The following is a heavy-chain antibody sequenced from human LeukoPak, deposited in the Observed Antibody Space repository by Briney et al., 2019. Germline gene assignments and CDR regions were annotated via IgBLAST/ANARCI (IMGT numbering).Heavy chain of an antibody. CDR2: ISYDGNEK. J-gene: IGHJ4*02. CDR1: GFTFRTNG. CDR3: AKDLATKYTLDY. D-gene: IGHD6-6*01. Sequence: GGSLRLSYAACGFTFRTNGMHWARQAPGKGLEWVAGISYDGNEKFYADSVKGRFTISRDNSKNTLDLQMNSLRAEDTAVYYCAKDLATKYTLDYWGQGTLVTVSS. V-gene: IGHV3-30*18.